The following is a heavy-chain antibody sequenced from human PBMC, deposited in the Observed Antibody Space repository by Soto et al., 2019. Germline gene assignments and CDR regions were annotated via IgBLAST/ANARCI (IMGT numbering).Heavy chain of an antibody. CDR1: GGSISGGGCS. D-gene: IGHD2-2*01. Sequence: SETLCVTCAVAGGSISGGGCSWSWIRQPPGKGLEWIGYIYHSGSTYYNPSLKSRVTISVDRSKNQFSLKLSSVTAADTAVYYCARVPDRWGQGTLVTVSS. CDR3: ARVPDR. V-gene: IGHV4-30-2*01. J-gene: IGHJ5*02. CDR2: IYHSGST.